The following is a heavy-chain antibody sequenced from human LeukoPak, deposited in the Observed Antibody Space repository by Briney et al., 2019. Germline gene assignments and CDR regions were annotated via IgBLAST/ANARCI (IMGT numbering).Heavy chain of an antibody. V-gene: IGHV3-30*02. CDR2: IRYDGSKK. CDR1: GFTFSSYG. D-gene: IGHD4-17*01. CDR3: AKEIWPTVTTPGWTYFDY. Sequence: GGSLRLSCAASGFTFSSYGMHWVRQAPGKGLEWVAFIRYDGSKKYYADSVKGRFTISRDNSKNTLYLQMNSLRAEDTAVYYCAKEIWPTVTTPGWTYFDYWGQGALVTVSS. J-gene: IGHJ4*02.